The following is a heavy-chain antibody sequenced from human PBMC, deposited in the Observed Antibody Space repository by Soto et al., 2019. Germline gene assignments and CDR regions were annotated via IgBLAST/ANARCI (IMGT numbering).Heavy chain of an antibody. CDR3: TRSPLMSLDWFDP. D-gene: IGHD2-8*01. V-gene: IGHV1-3*01. CDR1: GYTFTSYA. CDR2: INAANGYT. Sequence: VASVKVSCKASGYTFTSYAVHWVRQAPGQRLEWMGWINAANGYTKYSQKFQGRVTITRDTSASTAYMELSSLRSEDTAMYYCTRSPLMSLDWFDPWGQGTLVTVSS. J-gene: IGHJ5*02.